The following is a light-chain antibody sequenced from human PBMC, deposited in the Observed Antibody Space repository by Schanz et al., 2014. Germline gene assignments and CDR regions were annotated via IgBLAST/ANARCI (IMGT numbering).Light chain of an antibody. CDR1: SSDVGGYNY. CDR3: SSYTSTSTLV. Sequence: QSALTQPASVSGSPGQSITISCTGTSSDVGGYNYVSWYQHHPGKAPKVMIYQVTKRPSGVPDRFTGSKSGNTASLTVSGLQAEDEADYYCSSYTSTSTLVFGGGTKLTVL. J-gene: IGLJ2*01. V-gene: IGLV2-14*01. CDR2: QVT.